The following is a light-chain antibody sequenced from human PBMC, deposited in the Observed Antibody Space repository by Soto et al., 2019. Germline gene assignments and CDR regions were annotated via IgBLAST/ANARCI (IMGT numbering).Light chain of an antibody. Sequence: EIVLTQSPGTLSLSPGERATLSCRASQSVSSSYLAWYQQKPGQAPSLLIYGASSRATGIPDRFSGSGSGTDFTLTISRLEPEDFAVYYCQQYGSSPRTFGQGTKLEIE. CDR1: QSVSSSY. J-gene: IGKJ2*01. CDR3: QQYGSSPRT. V-gene: IGKV3-20*01. CDR2: GAS.